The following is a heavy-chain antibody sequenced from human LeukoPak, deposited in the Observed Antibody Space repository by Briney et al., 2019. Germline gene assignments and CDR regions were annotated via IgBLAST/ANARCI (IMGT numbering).Heavy chain of an antibody. D-gene: IGHD2-21*02. CDR3: AREGDDAFYI. Sequence: ASVKVSCKAPGYTFTSYDNNWVRQATGQGLEWMGWMHPNSGNTGYAQKFQGRLTMTRNSSIGIAYMELSSLRSEDTAMYYCAREGDDAFYIWGQGTMVTVSS. CDR2: MHPNSGNT. V-gene: IGHV1-8*01. J-gene: IGHJ3*02. CDR1: GYTFTSYD.